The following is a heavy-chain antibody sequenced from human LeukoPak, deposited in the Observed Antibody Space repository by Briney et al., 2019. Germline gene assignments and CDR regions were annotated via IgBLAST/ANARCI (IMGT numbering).Heavy chain of an antibody. CDR1: GYTFTSYG. V-gene: IGHV1-18*01. CDR2: ISAYNGNT. Sequence: ASVKVSCKASGYTFTSYGISWVRQAPGQGLEWMGWISAYNGNTNYAQKLQGRVTMTTDTSTSTAYMELRSLRSDDTAVYYCAGDLQIYGDYETAVDYWGQGTLVTVSS. J-gene: IGHJ4*02. CDR3: AGDLQIYGDYETAVDY. D-gene: IGHD4-17*01.